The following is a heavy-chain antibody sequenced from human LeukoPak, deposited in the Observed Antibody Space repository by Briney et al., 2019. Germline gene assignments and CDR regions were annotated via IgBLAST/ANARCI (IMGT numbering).Heavy chain of an antibody. V-gene: IGHV1-69*05. CDR2: IIPIFGTA. D-gene: IGHD4-23*01. CDR3: ARTDMTTVVNYFDY. Sequence: ASVKVSCKASGYTFTGYYMHWVRQAPGQGLEWTGGIIPIFGTANYAQKFQGRVTITTDESTSTAYMELSSLRSEDTAVYYCARTDMTTVVNYFDYWGQGTLVTVSS. J-gene: IGHJ4*02. CDR1: GYTFTGYY.